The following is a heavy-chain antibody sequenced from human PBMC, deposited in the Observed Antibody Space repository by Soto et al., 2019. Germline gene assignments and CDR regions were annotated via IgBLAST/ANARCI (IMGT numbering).Heavy chain of an antibody. CDR3: ARGEERYFDWPPINWFDP. CDR1: GYTFTSYG. J-gene: IGHJ5*02. V-gene: IGHV1-18*04. CDR2: ISAYNGNT. Sequence: DSVQVSCKASGYTFTSYGISWVRQAPGQGLEWMGWISAYNGNTNYAQKLQGRVTMTTDTSTSTAYMELRSLRSDDTAVYYCARGEERYFDWPPINWFDPWGQGNLVTVS. D-gene: IGHD3-9*01.